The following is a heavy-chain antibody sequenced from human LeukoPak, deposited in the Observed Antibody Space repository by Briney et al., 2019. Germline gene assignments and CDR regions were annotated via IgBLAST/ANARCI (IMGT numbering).Heavy chain of an antibody. CDR2: IYYSGST. Sequence: SGTLSLTCTVSGCSISSYYWSWIRQPPGKGLEWIGYIYYSGSTNYNPSLKNRGTISVDTSKNQFSLKLSSVTAADPGVHYCARPEVWRFGELTHFDYWGQGALVTVSS. CDR3: ARPEVWRFGELTHFDY. V-gene: IGHV4-59*08. CDR1: GCSISSYY. D-gene: IGHD3-10*01. J-gene: IGHJ4*02.